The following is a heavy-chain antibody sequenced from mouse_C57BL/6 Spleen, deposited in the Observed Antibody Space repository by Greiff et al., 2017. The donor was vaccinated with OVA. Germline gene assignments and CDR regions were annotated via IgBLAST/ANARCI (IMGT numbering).Heavy chain of an antibody. V-gene: IGHV1-64*01. CDR3: AGDGYPDWYFDV. D-gene: IGHD2-3*01. CDR2: IHPNSCST. CDR1: GYTFTSYW. J-gene: IGHJ1*03. Sequence: QLQQPGAELVKPGASVKLSCKASGYTFTSYWMHWVKQRPGQGLEWIGMIHPNSCSTNYNEKFKSKATLTVDKSSSTAYMQLSSLTSEDSAVYYCAGDGYPDWYFDVWGTGTTVTVSS.